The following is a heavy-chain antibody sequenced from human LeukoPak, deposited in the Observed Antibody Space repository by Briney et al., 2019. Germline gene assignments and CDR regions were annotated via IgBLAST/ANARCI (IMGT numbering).Heavy chain of an antibody. V-gene: IGHV1-69*05. Sequence: SVKVSCKASGGTCSSYAITWVRQAPGQGLEWMGGIIPIFGSANYAQKFQGRLTITTDESTSTAYMELSSLRSEDTAVYYCARDGEMATISHYYYYMDVWGKGTTVTVSS. CDR2: IIPIFGSA. CDR3: ARDGEMATISHYYYYMDV. CDR1: GGTCSSYA. J-gene: IGHJ6*03. D-gene: IGHD5-24*01.